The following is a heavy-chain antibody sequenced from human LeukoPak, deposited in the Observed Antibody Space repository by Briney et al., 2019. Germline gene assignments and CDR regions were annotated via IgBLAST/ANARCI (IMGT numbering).Heavy chain of an antibody. CDR3: ARDRSGWSFDY. D-gene: IGHD6-19*01. CDR1: GFTFSGYA. CDR2: ISGSGDYT. Sequence: GGSLRLSCAVSGFTFSGYAMSWVRQAPGKGLEWVSTISGSGDYTYYADSVKGRFSISRDNSKNTLYLQMNSLRAEDTAVYYCARDRSGWSFDYWGQGTLVTVSS. V-gene: IGHV3-23*01. J-gene: IGHJ4*02.